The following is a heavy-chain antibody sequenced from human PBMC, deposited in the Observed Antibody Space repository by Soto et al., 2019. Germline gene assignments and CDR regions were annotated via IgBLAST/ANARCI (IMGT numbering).Heavy chain of an antibody. CDR1: GYTFTSYD. CDR2: MNPNSGNT. CDR3: AREVSYYGSGSYYLNYYYYGMDV. J-gene: IGHJ6*02. D-gene: IGHD3-10*01. V-gene: IGHV1-8*01. Sequence: ASVKVSCKASGYTFTSYDINWVRQATGQGLEWMGWMNPNSGNTGYAQKFQGRVTITADESTSTAYMELSSLRSEDTAVYYCAREVSYYGSGSYYLNYYYYGMDVWGQGTTVTVSS.